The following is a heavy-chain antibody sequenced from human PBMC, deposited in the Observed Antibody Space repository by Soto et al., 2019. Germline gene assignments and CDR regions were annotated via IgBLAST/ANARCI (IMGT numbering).Heavy chain of an antibody. V-gene: IGHV3-30*18. CDR2: ISYDGSNK. CDR1: GFTFSSYG. J-gene: IGHJ6*02. CDR3: AKAPPHRRPYYYYGMDV. Sequence: QVQLVESGGGVVQPGRSLRLSCAASGFTFSSYGMHWVRQAPGKGLEWVAVISYDGSNKYYADSVKGRFTISRDNSKNTLYLQMNSLRAEDTAVYYCAKAPPHRRPYYYYGMDVWGQGTTVTVSS.